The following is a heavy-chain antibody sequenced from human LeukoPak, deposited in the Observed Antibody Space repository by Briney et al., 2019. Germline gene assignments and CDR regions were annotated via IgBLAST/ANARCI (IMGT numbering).Heavy chain of an antibody. CDR3: ARGPVYYYYMDV. CDR2: MNPNSGNT. J-gene: IGHJ6*03. Sequence: GASVKVSCKVSGYTFTSYDITWVRQATGQGLEWMGWMNPNSGNTGYAQKFQGRVTITRNTSISTAYMELSSLRSEDTAVYYCARGPVYYYYMDVWGKGTTVTVSS. CDR1: GYTFTSYD. V-gene: IGHV1-8*03.